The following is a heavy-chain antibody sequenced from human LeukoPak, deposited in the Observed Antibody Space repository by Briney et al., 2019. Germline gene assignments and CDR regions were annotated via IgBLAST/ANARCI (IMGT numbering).Heavy chain of an antibody. CDR1: GFTFSSYS. CDR3: ARDVSRISDY. V-gene: IGHV3-21*01. J-gene: IGHJ4*02. D-gene: IGHD2-15*01. CDR2: ISSDSSYI. Sequence: PGGSLRLSCAASGFTFSSYSMNWVRQASGKGLEWVSSISSDSSYIYYADSVKGRFTISRDNAKNSLYLQMNSLRAEDTAMYYCARDVSRISDYWGQGALVTVSS.